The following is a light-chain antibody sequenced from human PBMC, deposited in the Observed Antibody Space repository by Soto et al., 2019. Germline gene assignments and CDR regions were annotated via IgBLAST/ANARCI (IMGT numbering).Light chain of an antibody. CDR1: QSVSSY. Sequence: EIVLTQSPATLSLSPGERATLSCRASQSVSSYLAWYQQKPGQAPRLLIYDASNRATGIPARFSGSGSGTDITLTINSLEPEDFAVYYRQQRSNWPTFGQGTKVEIK. CDR2: DAS. J-gene: IGKJ1*01. CDR3: QQRSNWPT. V-gene: IGKV3-11*01.